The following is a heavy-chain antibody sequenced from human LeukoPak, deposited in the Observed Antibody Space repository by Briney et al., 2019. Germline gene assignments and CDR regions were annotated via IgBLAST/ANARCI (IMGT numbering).Heavy chain of an antibody. CDR3: AREGDQIRYFDWLSHPTYYYCMDV. J-gene: IGHJ6*03. Sequence: GRSLRLSCAASGFTFSSYGMHWVRQAPGKGLEWVAVIWYDGSNKYYADSVKGRFTISRDNSKNTLYLQMNSLRAEDTAVYYCAREGDQIRYFDWLSHPTYYYCMDVWGKGTTVTVSS. V-gene: IGHV3-33*01. D-gene: IGHD3-9*01. CDR2: IWYDGSNK. CDR1: GFTFSSYG.